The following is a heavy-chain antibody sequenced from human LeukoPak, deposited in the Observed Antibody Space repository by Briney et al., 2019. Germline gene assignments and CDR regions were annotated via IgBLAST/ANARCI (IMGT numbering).Heavy chain of an antibody. J-gene: IGHJ4*02. V-gene: IGHV1-46*01. Sequence: ASVKVSCKASGYTFTSYYMHWVRQAPGQGLEWMGIINPSGGSTSYAQKFQGRVTMTRDTSTSTVYMELSSLRSEDTAVYYCAKAGSYDFWSGLFDYWGQGTLVTVSS. CDR1: GYTFTSYY. CDR2: INPSGGST. CDR3: AKAGSYDFWSGLFDY. D-gene: IGHD3-3*01.